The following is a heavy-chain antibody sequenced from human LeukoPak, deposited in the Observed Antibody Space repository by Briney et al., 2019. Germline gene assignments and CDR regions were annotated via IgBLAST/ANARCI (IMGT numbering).Heavy chain of an antibody. CDR2: INPSGGST. V-gene: IGHV1-46*01. CDR1: GYTFTIYY. J-gene: IGHJ4*02. CDR3: ARDPPYCSGGSCYSSYFDY. Sequence: ASVKVSFKASGYTFTIYYMHWVRQAPGQGLEWMGIINPSGGSTSYAQKFQGRVTMTRDTSTSTVYMELSSLRSEDTAVYYCARDPPYCSGGSCYSSYFDYWGQGTLVTVSS. D-gene: IGHD2-15*01.